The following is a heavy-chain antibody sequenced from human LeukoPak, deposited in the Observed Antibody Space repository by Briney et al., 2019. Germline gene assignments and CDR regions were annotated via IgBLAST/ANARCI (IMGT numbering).Heavy chain of an antibody. D-gene: IGHD3-22*01. J-gene: IGHJ4*02. CDR3: AVDYYDSSGYYQPFGY. CDR2: ISSSSSYI. V-gene: IGHV3-21*01. CDR1: GFTFSSYS. Sequence: PGGSLRLSCAASGFTFSSYSMNWVRQAPGKGLEWVSSISSSSSYIYYADSVKGRFTISRDNAKNSLYLQMNSLRAEDTAVYYCAVDYYDSSGYYQPFGYWGQGTLVTVSS.